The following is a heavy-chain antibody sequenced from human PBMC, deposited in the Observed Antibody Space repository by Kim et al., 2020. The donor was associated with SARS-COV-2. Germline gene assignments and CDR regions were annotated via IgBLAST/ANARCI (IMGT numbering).Heavy chain of an antibody. D-gene: IGHD5-12*01. Sequence: VKGRLTTSRDNSKTTLYLQRDSLRAEDTAVYYCARDGGYSGYDDYYFDYWGQGTLVTVSS. V-gene: IGHV3-66*01. CDR3: ARDGGYSGYDDYYFDY. J-gene: IGHJ4*02.